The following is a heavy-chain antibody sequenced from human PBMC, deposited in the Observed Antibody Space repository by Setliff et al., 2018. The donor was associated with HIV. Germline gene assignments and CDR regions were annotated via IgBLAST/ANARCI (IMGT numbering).Heavy chain of an antibody. CDR3: ARDSAIVTTIIDHYYGMDV. Sequence: ASVKVSCKASGYTFTSYGISWVRQAPGQRLEWMGWINAGNGNTKYSQNFQGRVTISRDTSASTAYMELSSLRSEDTAVYYCARDSAIVTTIIDHYYGMDVWGQGTTVTVSS. V-gene: IGHV1-3*01. J-gene: IGHJ6*02. CDR2: INAGNGNT. D-gene: IGHD5-12*01. CDR1: GYTFTSYG.